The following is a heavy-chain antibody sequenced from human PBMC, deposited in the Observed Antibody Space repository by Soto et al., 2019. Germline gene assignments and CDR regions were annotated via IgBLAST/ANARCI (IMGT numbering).Heavy chain of an antibody. CDR2: IIPIFGTA. Sequence: ASVKVSCKASGGTFSSYAISWVRQAPGQGLEWMGGIIPIFGTANYAQKFQGRVTITADESMSTAYMELSSLRSEDTAVYYCAGPDCSSTSCYRGFDYWGQGTLVTVSS. CDR1: GGTFSSYA. CDR3: AGPDCSSTSCYRGFDY. V-gene: IGHV1-69*13. J-gene: IGHJ4*02. D-gene: IGHD2-2*02.